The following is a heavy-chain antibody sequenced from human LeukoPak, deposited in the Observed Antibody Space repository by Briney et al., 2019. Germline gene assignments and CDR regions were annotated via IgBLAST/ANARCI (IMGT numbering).Heavy chain of an antibody. J-gene: IGHJ4*02. CDR1: RHTFTSCY. V-gene: IGHV1-46*01. CDR2: INPRGCNT. CDR3: ARALTVTTSGRVGGFDY. D-gene: IGHD4-17*01. Sequence: GGSVKVSCKASRHTFTSCYMHGVRQAPGKGLEGMGIINPRGCNTSYVQKFQGRVIMTRDTSTSTVYMELSSLRSEDTAVYYCARALTVTTSGRVGGFDYWGQGTLVTVS.